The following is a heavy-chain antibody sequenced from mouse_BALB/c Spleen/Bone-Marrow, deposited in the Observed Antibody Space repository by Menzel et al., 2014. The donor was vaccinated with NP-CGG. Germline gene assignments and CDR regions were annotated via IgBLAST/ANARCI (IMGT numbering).Heavy chain of an antibody. CDR1: GYAFSAYW. J-gene: IGHJ2*01. CDR3: TRSTATFDY. D-gene: IGHD1-2*01. Sequence: VQLQESGAELVRPGSSVKISCKASGYAFSAYWMNWVKQRPGQGLEWIGQIYPGDGDTNYNGKFKGKATLTADKSSSTAYMQLSSLTSEDSAVYFCTRSTATFDYWGQGTTLSVSS. V-gene: IGHV1-80*01. CDR2: IYPGDGDT.